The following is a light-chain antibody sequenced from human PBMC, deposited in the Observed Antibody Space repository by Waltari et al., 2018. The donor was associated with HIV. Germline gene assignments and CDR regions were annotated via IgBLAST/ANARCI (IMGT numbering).Light chain of an antibody. CDR1: SSDLGVYNS. CDR3: SFYGGSNILV. Sequence: QSALTQPPSASGSPGQSVTISCTGASSDLGVYNSVSWYQQRPGKAPKVIISEVSKRAPGVPNRFAVSTSGNTASLTVSGLQADDEAEYFCSFYGGSNILVFGGGTKLTVL. J-gene: IGLJ2*01. V-gene: IGLV2-8*01. CDR2: EVS.